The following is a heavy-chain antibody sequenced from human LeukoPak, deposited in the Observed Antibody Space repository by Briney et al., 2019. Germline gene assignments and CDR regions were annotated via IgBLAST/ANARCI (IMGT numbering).Heavy chain of an antibody. CDR2: IYPGDSDT. D-gene: IGHD6-19*01. CDR1: GYSFTSYW. J-gene: IGHJ3*02. V-gene: IGHV5-51*01. Sequence: GESLKISCKGSGYSFTSYWIGWVRQMPGKGLEWRGIIYPGDSDTRYSPSFQGQVTISADKSISTAYLQWSSLKASDTAMYYCARGPWCSSGWSFAAFDIWGQGTMVTVSS. CDR3: ARGPWCSSGWSFAAFDI.